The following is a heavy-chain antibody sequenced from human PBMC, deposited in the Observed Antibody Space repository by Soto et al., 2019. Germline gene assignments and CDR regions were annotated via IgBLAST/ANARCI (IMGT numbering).Heavy chain of an antibody. D-gene: IGHD6-19*01. V-gene: IGHV6-1*01. J-gene: IGHJ4*02. Sequence: SQTLSLTCAISGDSVSSNSAAWNWIRQSPLRGLEWLGMTYYRSKWYNDYAESVKGRITVNPDTSKNQFSLKLDSVTAADTAVYYCARQHSSARLHFDSWGPGTLVTVSS. CDR3: ARQHSSARLHFDS. CDR2: TYYRSKWYN. CDR1: GDSVSSNSAA.